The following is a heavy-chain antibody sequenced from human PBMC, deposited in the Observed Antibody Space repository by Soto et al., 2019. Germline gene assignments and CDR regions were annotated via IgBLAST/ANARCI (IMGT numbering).Heavy chain of an antibody. CDR1: GFTFSDYY. Sequence: XXSLRLSFAASGFTFSDYYMRWIPQAPGKGLEWVSYISSSSSSTNYADSVKGRFTISRDNAKNSLYLQMNSLRAEDTAVYYCTRGYSYGLYWGQGTLVTVSS. CDR2: ISSSSSST. D-gene: IGHD5-18*01. J-gene: IGHJ4*02. V-gene: IGHV3-11*06. CDR3: TRGYSYGLY.